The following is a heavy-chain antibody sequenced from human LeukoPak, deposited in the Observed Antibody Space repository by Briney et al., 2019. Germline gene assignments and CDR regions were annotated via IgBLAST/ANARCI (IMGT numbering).Heavy chain of an antibody. J-gene: IGHJ5*02. CDR3: ARGPQQLARPYNWFDP. D-gene: IGHD6-13*01. V-gene: IGHV3-74*01. CDR2: TNRDGSST. CDR1: GFTFSSYW. Sequence: GGSLRLSCAASGFTFSSYWMHWVRQAPGKGPVWVARTNRDGSSTAYADSVKGRFTISKDNAKNTLYLLMNSLRAEDTAVYYCARGPQQLARPYNWFDPWGQGTLVTVSS.